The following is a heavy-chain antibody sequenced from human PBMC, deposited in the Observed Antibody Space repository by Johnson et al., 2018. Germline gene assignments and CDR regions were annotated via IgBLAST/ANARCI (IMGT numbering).Heavy chain of an antibody. Sequence: VQLVQSGGGLGQXGGSLRLSCVASGFPFNYYTMSWVRQSPVRGLEWVSSVGGDNIEKDYADSVRGRFPISRDNSRNTLFLQMNNLRAEDTAKYYCAKDFVSANGVFDPFDIWGQGTMVTISS. D-gene: IGHD3-3*01. CDR2: VGGDNIEK. J-gene: IGHJ3*02. V-gene: IGHV3-23*04. CDR3: AKDFVSANGVFDPFDI. CDR1: GFPFNYYT.